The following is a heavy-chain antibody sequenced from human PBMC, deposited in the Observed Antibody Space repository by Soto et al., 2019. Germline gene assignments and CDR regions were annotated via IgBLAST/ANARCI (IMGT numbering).Heavy chain of an antibody. CDR1: GGTFSIYG. V-gene: IGHV1-69*01. Sequence: QVQLVQSGAEVKKTGSSVKVSCKASGGTFSIYGLSWVRQAPGQGPEWIGGISPILTTPNYAQKFQGRVTIVGDASTTTVYMELSSLKFEDTAVYYWATSVGIAPTGEDGMDVWGQGTSVTVSS. CDR3: ATSVGIAPTGEDGMDV. D-gene: IGHD2-8*02. J-gene: IGHJ6*02. CDR2: ISPILTTP.